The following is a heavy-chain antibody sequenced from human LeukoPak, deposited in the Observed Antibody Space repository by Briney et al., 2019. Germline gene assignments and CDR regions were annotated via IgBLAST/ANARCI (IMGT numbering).Heavy chain of an antibody. V-gene: IGHV1-2*02. CDR3: ARSPPHLKIRPIDY. CDR1: GYTFAGYY. CDR2: INPKSGAT. Sequence: ASVKVSCKTSGYTFAGYYIHWVRQAPGQGLEWMGWINPKSGATNYAQELQGRVTMTRDTSISTAYMELSRLRSADTAVYYCARSPPHLKIRPIDYWGQGTLITVSS. J-gene: IGHJ4*02.